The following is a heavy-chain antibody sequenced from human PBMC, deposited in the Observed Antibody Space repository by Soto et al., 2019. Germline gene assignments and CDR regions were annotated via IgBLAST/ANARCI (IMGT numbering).Heavy chain of an antibody. CDR2: IIPIFCTA. Sequence: QVQLVQSGAEVKKPGSSVKISCKASVGTFSSYAISWVRQAPGQGLEWMGGIIPIFCTANYAQKFQGRVTITAVESTSKAYMELSSLRSEDTAVYYWASLGSGPLVWGGNYYGMHVWGQGTTVTVSS. CDR1: VGTFSSYA. J-gene: IGHJ6*02. CDR3: ASLGSGPLVWGGNYYGMHV. V-gene: IGHV1-69*12. D-gene: IGHD3-16*01.